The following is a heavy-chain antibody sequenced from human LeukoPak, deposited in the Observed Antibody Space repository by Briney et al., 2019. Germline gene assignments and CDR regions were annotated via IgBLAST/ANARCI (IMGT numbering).Heavy chain of an antibody. CDR3: ARGTTRSGSYHLDP. CDR1: GFTFSSVE. CDR2: ISSSGSNI. J-gene: IGHJ5*02. V-gene: IGHV3-48*03. D-gene: IGHD1-26*01. Sequence: GGSLRLSCAASGFTFSSVEMNWVRQPPGKGLEWVSYISSSGSNIYYADSVKGRFTISRDNAKNSLYLQMNSLRVEDTAIYYCARGTTRSGSYHLDPWGQGTLVTVSS.